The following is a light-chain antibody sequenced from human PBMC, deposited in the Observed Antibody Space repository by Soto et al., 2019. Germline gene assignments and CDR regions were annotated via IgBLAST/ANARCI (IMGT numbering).Light chain of an antibody. CDR3: PDQITGLPLT. CDR1: QSVSSN. J-gene: IGKJ4*02. Sequence: QSPSTLPVSPGERATLSCRASQSVSSNLAWYQQKPGQAPGLLIYGASTRATGIPARFSGSGSGTEFTLTISSLLFEDFAVICGPDQITGLPLTCCPETKVDIK. CDR2: GAS. V-gene: IGKV3-15*01.